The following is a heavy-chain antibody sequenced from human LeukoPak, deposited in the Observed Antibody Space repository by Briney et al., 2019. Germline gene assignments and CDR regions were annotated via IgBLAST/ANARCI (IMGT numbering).Heavy chain of an antibody. J-gene: IGHJ4*02. CDR2: ISWDGGST. Sequence: GGSLRLSCAASGFTFDDYAMHWVRQAPGKGLEWVSLISWDGGSTYYADSVKGRFTISRDNSKNILFLQMNSLRVEDTAVYHCAKDPRGYSGYDPTDYFDYWGQGTLVTVSS. D-gene: IGHD5-12*01. V-gene: IGHV3-43D*03. CDR3: AKDPRGYSGYDPTDYFDY. CDR1: GFTFDDYA.